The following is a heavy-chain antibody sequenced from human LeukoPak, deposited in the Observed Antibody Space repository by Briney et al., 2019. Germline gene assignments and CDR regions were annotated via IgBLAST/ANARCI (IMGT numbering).Heavy chain of an antibody. CDR1: GGSISSSSYY. CDR2: INHSGST. J-gene: IGHJ4*02. V-gene: IGHV4-39*07. D-gene: IGHD3-10*01. Sequence: SETLSLTCTVSGGSISSSSYYWGWIRQPPGKGLEWIGEINHSGSTNYNPSLKSRVTISVDTSKNQFSLKLSSVTAADTAVYYCARKARITMVRGVLQANAFDIWGQGTLVTVSS. CDR3: ARKARITMVRGVLQANAFDI.